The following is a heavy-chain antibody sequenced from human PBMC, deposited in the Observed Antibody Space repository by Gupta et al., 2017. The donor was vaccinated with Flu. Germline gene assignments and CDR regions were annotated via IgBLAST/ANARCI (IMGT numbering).Heavy chain of an antibody. CDR2: IIPIFGTA. Sequence: APGQGLEWMGGIIPIFGTANYAQKFQGRVTITADESTSTAYMELSSLRSEDTAVYYCARDQGRDGYNYGCDYWGQGTLVTVSS. J-gene: IGHJ4*02. CDR3: ARDQGRDGYNYGCDY. D-gene: IGHD5-12*01. V-gene: IGHV1-69*01.